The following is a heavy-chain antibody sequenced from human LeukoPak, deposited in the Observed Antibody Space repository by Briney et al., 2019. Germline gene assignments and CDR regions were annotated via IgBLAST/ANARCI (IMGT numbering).Heavy chain of an antibody. Sequence: PGGSLRLSCAASGFTFSSYGMHWVRQAPGKGLEWVALISDDGSYEYYADSVKARFTISRDNSKNTLYLQMNSLRSDDTALYYCAKEDVSGWYGVDYWGQGTLLTVSS. J-gene: IGHJ4*02. V-gene: IGHV3-30*18. CDR1: GFTFSSYG. D-gene: IGHD6-19*01. CDR3: AKEDVSGWYGVDY. CDR2: ISDDGSYE.